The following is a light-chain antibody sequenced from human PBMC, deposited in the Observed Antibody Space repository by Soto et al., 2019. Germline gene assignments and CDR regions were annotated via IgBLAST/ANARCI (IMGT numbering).Light chain of an antibody. CDR1: SSDVGAYKY. Sequence: QSALTQPPSASGSPGQSVTISCTGTSSDVGAYKYVSWYQQNPGKAPKLMIYEVSKRPSGVPDRFSGSKSGNTASLTVSGLQAAEEADSYCSSYVGIHIRVFGGGTNLTVL. CDR2: EVS. V-gene: IGLV2-8*01. J-gene: IGLJ3*02. CDR3: SSYVGIHIRV.